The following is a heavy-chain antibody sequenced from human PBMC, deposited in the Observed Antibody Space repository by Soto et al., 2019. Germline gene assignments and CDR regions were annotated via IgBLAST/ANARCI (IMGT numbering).Heavy chain of an antibody. CDR3: ARDLGRDYYDSSGYYYGMDV. J-gene: IGHJ6*02. CDR1: GGTFSSYT. Sequence: QVQLVQSGAEVKKPGSSVKVSCKASGGTFSSYTISWVRQAPEQGLEWMGRIIPILGIANYAQKFQGRVTITADKSTSTAYMELSSLRSEDTAVYYCARDLGRDYYDSSGYYYGMDVWGQGTTVTVSS. V-gene: IGHV1-69*08. D-gene: IGHD3-22*01. CDR2: IIPILGIA.